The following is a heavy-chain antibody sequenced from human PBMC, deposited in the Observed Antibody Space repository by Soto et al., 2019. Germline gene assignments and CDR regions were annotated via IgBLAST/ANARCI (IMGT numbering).Heavy chain of an antibody. CDR2: ISYDGSNK. J-gene: IGHJ4*02. CDR3: ARDAPLRWFGWDY. V-gene: IGHV3-30-3*01. CDR1: GFTFSSYA. D-gene: IGHD3-10*01. Sequence: HPGGSLRLSCAASGFTFSSYAMHWVRQAPGKGLEWVAVISYDGSNKYYADSVKGRFTISRDNSKNTLYLQMNSLRAEDTAVYYCARDAPLRWFGWDYWGQGTLVTVSS.